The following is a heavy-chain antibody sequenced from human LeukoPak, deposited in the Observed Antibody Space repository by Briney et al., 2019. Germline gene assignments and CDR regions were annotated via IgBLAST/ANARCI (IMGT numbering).Heavy chain of an antibody. Sequence: SVKVSCKASGGTFSSYAISWVRQAPGQGLEWMGGIIPIFGTANYAQKFQGRVTITADKSTSTAYMELSSLRSEDTAVYYCARGPRITLVRGGQWYHYMDVWGKGTTVTISS. D-gene: IGHD3-10*01. J-gene: IGHJ6*03. CDR1: GGTFSSYA. CDR2: IIPIFGTA. CDR3: ARGPRITLVRGGQWYHYMDV. V-gene: IGHV1-69*06.